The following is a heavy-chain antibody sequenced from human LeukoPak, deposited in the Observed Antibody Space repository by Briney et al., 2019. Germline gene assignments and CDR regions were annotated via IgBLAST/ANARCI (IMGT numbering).Heavy chain of an antibody. CDR2: INANSGDT. V-gene: IGHV1-2*02. D-gene: IGHD5-12*01. CDR3: ARNPYEYYFDY. J-gene: IGHJ4*02. CDR1: GYTLTGYH. Sequence: ASVKVSCKASGYTLTGYHMHWLRQAPGQGLEWMGWINANSGDTNYVQRFQGRVTMTRDTSINTAYMELSGLTSDDTAVYYCARNPYEYYFDYWGQGTLVTVSS.